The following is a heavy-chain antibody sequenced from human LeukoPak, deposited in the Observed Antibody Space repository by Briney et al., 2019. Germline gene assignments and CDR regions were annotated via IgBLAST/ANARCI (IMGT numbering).Heavy chain of an antibody. J-gene: IGHJ4*02. V-gene: IGHV1-18*01. CDR1: GYTFTSYG. Sequence: ASVKVSCKASGYTFTSYGINWVRQAPGQGLEWMGWISAYNGNTNYAQKLQGRVTMTTDTSTSTAYMELRSLRSDDTAVYYCARDRLDPVVPAASYPELEELDYWGQGTLVTVSS. CDR2: ISAYNGNT. D-gene: IGHD2-2*01. CDR3: ARDRLDPVVPAASYPELEELDY.